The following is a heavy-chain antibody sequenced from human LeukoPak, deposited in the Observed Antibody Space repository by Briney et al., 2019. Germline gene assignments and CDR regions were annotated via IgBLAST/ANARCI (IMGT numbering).Heavy chain of an antibody. Sequence: SQTVSLTCTVSGGSISGGDYYWNWVRQPPGKGLECIGYIFYSGSTYHNPSLKSRVTISVDTSKNQFSLKVSSVTDADTAVYYCASFYQAYYFDYWGLGNLGSVSS. V-gene: IGHV4-30-4*01. CDR3: ASFYQAYYFDY. D-gene: IGHD2-21*01. J-gene: IGHJ4*03. CDR2: IFYSGST. CDR1: GGSISGGDYY.